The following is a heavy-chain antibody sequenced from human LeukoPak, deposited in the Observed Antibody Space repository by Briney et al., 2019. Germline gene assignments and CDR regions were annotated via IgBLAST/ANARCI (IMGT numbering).Heavy chain of an antibody. D-gene: IGHD4-23*01. CDR3: ARDPAPTVVTPCDWFDP. CDR1: GFTFTGYY. V-gene: IGHV1-2*02. J-gene: IGHJ5*02. CDR2: INPNSGGT. Sequence: ASVKVSCKASGFTFTGYYMHWVRQAPGQGLEWMGWINPNSGGTNYAQKFQGRVTMTRDMSTSTVYMELSSLRSEDTAVYYCARDPAPTVVTPCDWFDPWGQGTLVTVSS.